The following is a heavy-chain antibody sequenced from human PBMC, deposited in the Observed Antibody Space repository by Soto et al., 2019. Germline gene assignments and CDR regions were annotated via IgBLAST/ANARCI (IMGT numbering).Heavy chain of an antibody. D-gene: IGHD3-3*01. CDR2: IKQDGSEK. J-gene: IGHJ4*02. Sequence: EVQLVESGGGLVQPGGSLRLSCAASGFTFSSYWMSWVRQAPGKGLAWVANIKQDGSEKYYVDSVKGRFTISRDNAKNSLYLQMNSLRAEDTAVYYCARPTQYDFWSGYSDWGQGTLVTVSS. CDR3: ARPTQYDFWSGYSD. V-gene: IGHV3-7*05. CDR1: GFTFSSYW.